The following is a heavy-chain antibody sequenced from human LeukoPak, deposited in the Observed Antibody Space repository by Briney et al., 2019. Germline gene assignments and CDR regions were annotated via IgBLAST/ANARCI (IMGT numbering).Heavy chain of an antibody. CDR3: ARGPLDYGDYTFDY. V-gene: IGHV3-66*02. CDR2: IYSGGST. D-gene: IGHD4-17*01. J-gene: IGHJ4*02. CDR1: GLTVSSNY. Sequence: PGGSLRLSCAASGLTVSSNYMSWVRQAPGKGLEWVSVIYSGGSTYYADSVKGRFTISRDNSKNTLYLQMNSLRAEDTAVYYCARGPLDYGDYTFDYWGQGTLVTVSS.